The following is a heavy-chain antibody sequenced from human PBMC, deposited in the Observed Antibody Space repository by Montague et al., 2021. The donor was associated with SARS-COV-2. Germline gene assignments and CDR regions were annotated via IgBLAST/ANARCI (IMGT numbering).Heavy chain of an antibody. CDR3: ARDPWRITIFGVVTRYGMDV. D-gene: IGHD3-3*01. CDR1: GGSVSSGSYY. Sequence: TLSITCIVSGGSVSSGSYYWSWIRQPPGKGLEWIGYIYYSGSTXXNPSLKSRVTISVDTSKDQFSLKLSSVTAADTAVYYCARDPWRITIFGVVTRYGMDVWGQGTTVTVSS. J-gene: IGHJ6*02. CDR2: IYYSGST. V-gene: IGHV4-61*01.